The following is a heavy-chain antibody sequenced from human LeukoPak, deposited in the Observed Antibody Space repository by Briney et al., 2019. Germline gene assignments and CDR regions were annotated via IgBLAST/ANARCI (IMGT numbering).Heavy chain of an antibody. J-gene: IGHJ4*02. CDR2: ISSSSSYI. CDR3: AREKQRWELLVY. CDR1: GFTFSSYS. D-gene: IGHD1-26*01. Sequence: SGGSLRVSCAASGFTFSSYSMNWVGQGPGNGLEWVSSISSSSSYIYYADSVKGRFTISRDNAKNSLYLQMNSLRAEDTAVYYCAREKQRWELLVYWGQGTLVTVSS. V-gene: IGHV3-21*01.